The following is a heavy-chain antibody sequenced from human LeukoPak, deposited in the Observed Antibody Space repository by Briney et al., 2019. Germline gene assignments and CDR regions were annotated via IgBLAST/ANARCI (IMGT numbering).Heavy chain of an antibody. J-gene: IGHJ4*02. CDR1: GFSLSRYW. Sequence: RGSLRLSCVASGFSLSRYWMHWVRQAPGKGLVWVSRINSDGSTTTYADSVKVRFTISRDNAKNTLYLQMNSLRAEDTAVYYCTRERAGGFDLDYWGQGALVTVSS. CDR3: TRERAGGFDLDY. CDR2: INSDGSTT. V-gene: IGHV3-74*01. D-gene: IGHD3-16*01.